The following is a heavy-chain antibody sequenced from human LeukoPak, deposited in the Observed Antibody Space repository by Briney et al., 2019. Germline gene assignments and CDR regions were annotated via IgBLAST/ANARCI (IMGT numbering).Heavy chain of an antibody. Sequence: ASVKVSCTASGYTFTSYYMHWVRQAPGQGLEWMGIINPSGGSTSYAQKFQGRVTMTRDTSTSTVYMELSSLRSEDTAVYYCARDRLDQDCSGGSCYDWFDPWGQGTLVTVSS. CDR2: INPSGGST. CDR3: ARDRLDQDCSGGSCYDWFDP. D-gene: IGHD2-15*01. CDR1: GYTFTSYY. J-gene: IGHJ5*02. V-gene: IGHV1-46*01.